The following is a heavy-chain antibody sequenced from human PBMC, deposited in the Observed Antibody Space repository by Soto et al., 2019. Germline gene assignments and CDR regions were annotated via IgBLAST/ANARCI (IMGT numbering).Heavy chain of an antibody. Sequence: QVQLRESGGGVVQPGRSLRLSCAASGFTFSLFTLHWVRQPPGKGLDWVAVVSTDVNNKFYASSVKGRFTISRDNSKNTMYLQMNNLSPEDTAVYYCARGNLDVWGQETTVTVSS. CDR1: GFTFSLFT. V-gene: IGHV3-30-3*01. CDR2: VSTDVNNK. D-gene: IGHD1-7*01. J-gene: IGHJ6*02. CDR3: ARGNLDV.